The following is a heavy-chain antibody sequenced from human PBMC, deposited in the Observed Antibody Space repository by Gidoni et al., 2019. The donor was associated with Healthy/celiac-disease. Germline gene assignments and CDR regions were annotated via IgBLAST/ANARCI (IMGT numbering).Heavy chain of an antibody. J-gene: IGHJ4*02. Sequence: QVQLVESGGGVVQPGRSLRLSCAASGFTFSSYAMHWGRQAPGKGLEWVAVISYDGSNKYYADSVKGRFTIARDNSKNTLYLQMNSLRDEDTAVYYCGRSGYFDYWGQGTLVTVSS. CDR2: ISYDGSNK. CDR1: GFTFSSYA. V-gene: IGHV3-30*01. CDR3: GRSGYFDY.